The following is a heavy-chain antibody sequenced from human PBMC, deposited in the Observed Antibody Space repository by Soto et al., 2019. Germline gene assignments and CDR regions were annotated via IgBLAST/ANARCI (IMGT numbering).Heavy chain of an antibody. CDR2: IYYSGST. J-gene: IGHJ4*02. V-gene: IGHV4-31*03. D-gene: IGHD6-6*01. CDR1: GGSISSGGYY. Sequence: SETLSLTCTVSGGSISSGGYYWSWIRQHPGKGLEWIGYIYYSGSTYYNPSLKSRVTISVDTSKNQFSLKLSRLRSDDTAVYYCARDRGSSEINFDYWGQGTLVTVSS. CDR3: ARDRGSSEINFDY.